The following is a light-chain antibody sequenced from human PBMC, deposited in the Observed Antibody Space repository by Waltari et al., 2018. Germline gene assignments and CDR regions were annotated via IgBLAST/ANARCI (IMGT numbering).Light chain of an antibody. CDR1: QSVGRF. Sequence: ELVLTQSPGTLSLSPGERATLACRASQSVGRFLAWYQQKPGQAPRLLTYQASNRATGIPDRFSGSGSGTDFSLTISRLEPEDFAVYYCQNHERLPATFGQGTKVEI. CDR3: QNHERLPAT. V-gene: IGKV3-20*01. CDR2: QAS. J-gene: IGKJ1*01.